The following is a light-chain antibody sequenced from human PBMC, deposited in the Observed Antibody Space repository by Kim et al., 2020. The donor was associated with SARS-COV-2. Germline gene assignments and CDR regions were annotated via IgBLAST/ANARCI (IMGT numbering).Light chain of an antibody. V-gene: IGKV1-39*01. CDR1: QSISSY. J-gene: IGKJ5*01. Sequence: ASVGDRVTSTCRASQSISSYLNWYQQKPGKAPKLLIYAASRLQSGVPSRFSGSGSGTDFTLTISSLQPEDFATYYCQQSYSTPITFGQGTRLEIK. CDR2: AAS. CDR3: QQSYSTPIT.